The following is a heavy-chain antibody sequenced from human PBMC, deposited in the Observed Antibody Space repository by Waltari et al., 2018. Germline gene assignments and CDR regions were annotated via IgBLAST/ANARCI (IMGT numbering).Heavy chain of an antibody. D-gene: IGHD3-9*01. CDR3: ARDRTGWYGMDV. CDR2: ISPIFGTA. V-gene: IGHV1-69*12. CDR1: GGTFSSYA. J-gene: IGHJ6*02. Sequence: QVQLVQSGAEVKKPGSSVKVSCKASGGTFSSYAISWVRQAPGQGLEWMGGISPIFGTANDAQKFQGRVTITADESTSTAYMELSSLRSEDTAVYYCARDRTGWYGMDVWGQGTTVTVSS.